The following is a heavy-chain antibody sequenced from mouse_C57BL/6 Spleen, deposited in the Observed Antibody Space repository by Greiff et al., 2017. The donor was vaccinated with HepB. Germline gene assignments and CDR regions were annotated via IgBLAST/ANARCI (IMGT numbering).Heavy chain of an antibody. CDR1: GFTFSSYA. CDR3: ARGTNFDV. J-gene: IGHJ1*03. CDR2: ISDGGSYT. V-gene: IGHV5-4*03. Sequence: EVMLVESGGGLVKPGGSLKLSCAASGFTFSSYAMSWVRQTPEKRLEWVATISDGGSYTYYPDNVKGRFTISGDNAKNNLYLQMSHLKSEDTAMYYWARGTNFDVWGTGTTVTVSS. D-gene: IGHD3-3*01.